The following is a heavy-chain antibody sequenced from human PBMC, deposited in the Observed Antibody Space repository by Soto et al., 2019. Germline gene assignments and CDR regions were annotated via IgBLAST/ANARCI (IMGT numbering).Heavy chain of an antibody. D-gene: IGHD4-17*01. CDR2: INGNTI. CDR3: AKLASHSYGDYGF. CDR1: AFSLSSYD. J-gene: IGHJ4*02. V-gene: IGHV3-23*01. Sequence: EVPLLESGGGLVQPGGSLRLSCVTSAFSLSSYDMSWVRQAPGKGLEWVSSINGNTIYYADSVKGRFTISRDNSKNALSLQMNSLRAEDTAVYYCAKLASHSYGDYGFGGQGTLVTVSS.